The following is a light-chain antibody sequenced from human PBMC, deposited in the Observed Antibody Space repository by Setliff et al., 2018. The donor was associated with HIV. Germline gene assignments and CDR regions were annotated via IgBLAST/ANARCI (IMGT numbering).Light chain of an antibody. J-gene: IGLJ2*01. Sequence: QSALTQPASVSGSPGQSITISCTGTSSDVGKYNYVSWYQQRPGEAPKLIIYDVTNRPSGVSNRLSGSKSGNTASLTISGLQAEDEADYYCSSYTTSSTRLFGGGTQLTVL. V-gene: IGLV2-14*03. CDR3: SSYTTSSTRL. CDR1: SSDVGKYNY. CDR2: DVT.